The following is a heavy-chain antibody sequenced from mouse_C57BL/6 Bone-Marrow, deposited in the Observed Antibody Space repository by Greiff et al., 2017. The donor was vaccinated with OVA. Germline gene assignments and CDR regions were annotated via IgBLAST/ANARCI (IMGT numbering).Heavy chain of an antibody. V-gene: IGHV5S21*01. J-gene: IGHJ4*01. CDR2: ISSGGDYI. CDR3: TRREVYYSNYVGAMDY. D-gene: IGHD2-5*01. Sequence: EVQVVESGEGLVKPGGSLKLSCAASGFTFSSYAMSWVRQTPEKRLEWVAYISSGGDYIYYADTVKGRFTISRDNARNTLYLQMSSLKSEDTAMYYCTRREVYYSNYVGAMDYWGQGTSVTVSS. CDR1: GFTFSSYA.